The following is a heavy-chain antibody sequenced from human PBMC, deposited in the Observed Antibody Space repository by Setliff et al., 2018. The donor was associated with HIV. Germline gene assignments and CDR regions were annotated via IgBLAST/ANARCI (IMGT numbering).Heavy chain of an antibody. V-gene: IGHV3-23*01. D-gene: IGHD2-2*03. J-gene: IGHJ3*02. CDR1: GFTFSSYA. Sequence: TGGSLRLSCAASGFTFSSYASGWVRQAPGKGLEWVSAISGSGGSTYYADSVKGRFTISSDNSKNTLYLQMNSLRAEDTAVYYCAKDLDIVVVPAAPDAFDIWGQGTMVTV. CDR2: ISGSGGST. CDR3: AKDLDIVVVPAAPDAFDI.